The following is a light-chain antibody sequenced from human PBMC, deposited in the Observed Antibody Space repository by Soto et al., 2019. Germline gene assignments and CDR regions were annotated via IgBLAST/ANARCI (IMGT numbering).Light chain of an antibody. V-gene: IGKV1-5*01. Sequence: EIQKPHAPSTLSASQGDRVTTPSRASQSMRRWLAWYQQKPGKAPKLLIYDASSLESGVPSRFIGSGSGTEFTLTISCLQPDDFATYYCQQYNSYSTFGQGTKV. CDR2: DAS. CDR3: QQYNSYST. CDR1: QSMRRW. J-gene: IGKJ1*01.